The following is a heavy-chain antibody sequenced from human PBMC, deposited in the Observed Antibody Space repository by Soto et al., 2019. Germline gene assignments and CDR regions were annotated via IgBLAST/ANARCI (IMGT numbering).Heavy chain of an antibody. J-gene: IGHJ4*02. CDR1: GFTVSDS. V-gene: IGHV3-53*01. D-gene: IGHD5-12*01. Sequence: GGSLILSCSVAGFTVSDSMSWVRQAPGKGLECVSFIHSDGSTHYTDSVRGRFTISRDNSKNTLYLQMDRLRVDDTAVYFCARDARGPFDYWGQGTLVTVYS. CDR3: ARDARGPFDY. CDR2: IHSDGST.